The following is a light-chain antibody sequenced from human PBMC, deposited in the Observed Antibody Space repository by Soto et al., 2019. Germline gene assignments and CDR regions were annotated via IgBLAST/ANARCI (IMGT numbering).Light chain of an antibody. CDR3: CSYAGSSTFYV. CDR1: SGDVGSYNL. Sequence: QSALTQPASVSGSPGQSITISCTEPSGDVGSYNLVSWYQQHPGKAPKLMIYEGSKRPSGVSNRFSGSKSGNTASLTISGLQAEDEADYYCCSYAGSSTFYVFGTGTKLTVL. J-gene: IGLJ1*01. V-gene: IGLV2-23*01. CDR2: EGS.